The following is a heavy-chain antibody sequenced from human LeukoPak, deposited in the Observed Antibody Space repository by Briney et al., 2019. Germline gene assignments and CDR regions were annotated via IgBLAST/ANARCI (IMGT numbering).Heavy chain of an antibody. Sequence: SQTLSLTCAISGDSVSSNTVAWNRINPSPSLGLEWLASAYYRSKWYNDYAVSVKSRITINPDTSKNQFSLQLNSVTPEDTAVYYCAREGLRYDFWSGYLTGWGQGTLVTVSS. CDR1: GDSVSSNTVA. CDR2: AYYRSKWYN. V-gene: IGHV6-1*01. CDR3: AREGLRYDFWSGYLTG. J-gene: IGHJ4*02. D-gene: IGHD3-3*01.